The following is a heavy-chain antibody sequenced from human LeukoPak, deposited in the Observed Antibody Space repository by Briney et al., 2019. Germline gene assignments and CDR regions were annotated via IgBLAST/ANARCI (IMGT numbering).Heavy chain of an antibody. Sequence: SQTLSLTCAVSGGSISSGGYPWPWIRQPPGKGLEWIGYIYHSGSTYYNPSLKSRVTISVDRSKNQFSLKLSSVTAADTAVYYCARDNTYVSGFDYWGQGTLVTVSS. CDR3: ARDNTYVSGFDY. J-gene: IGHJ4*02. D-gene: IGHD1-14*01. V-gene: IGHV4-30-2*01. CDR1: GGSISSGGYP. CDR2: IYHSGST.